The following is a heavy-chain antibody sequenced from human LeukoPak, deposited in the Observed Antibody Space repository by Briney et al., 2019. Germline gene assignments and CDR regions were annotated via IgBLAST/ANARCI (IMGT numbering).Heavy chain of an antibody. CDR1: GGSFSGYY. V-gene: IGHV4-34*09. Sequence: SETLSLTCAVYGGSFSGYYWSWIRQPPGKGLEWIGEINHSGSTNYNPSLKSRVTISVDTSKNQFSLKLSSVTAADTAVYYCASIAVAGSDYWGQGTLVTVSS. CDR3: ASIAVAGSDY. CDR2: INHSGST. J-gene: IGHJ4*02. D-gene: IGHD6-19*01.